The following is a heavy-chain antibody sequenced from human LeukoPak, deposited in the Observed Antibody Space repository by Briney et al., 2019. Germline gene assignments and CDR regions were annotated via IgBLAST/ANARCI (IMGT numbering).Heavy chain of an antibody. CDR3: ATMVAATIFDY. Sequence: SETLSLTCTVSGCSISSYYWSWIRQPPGKGLEWIGYIYYSGSTNYNPSLKSRVTISVDTSKNQFSLKLSSVTAADTAVYYCATMVAATIFDYWGQGTLVTVSS. CDR2: IYYSGST. CDR1: GCSISSYY. V-gene: IGHV4-59*08. J-gene: IGHJ4*02. D-gene: IGHD2-15*01.